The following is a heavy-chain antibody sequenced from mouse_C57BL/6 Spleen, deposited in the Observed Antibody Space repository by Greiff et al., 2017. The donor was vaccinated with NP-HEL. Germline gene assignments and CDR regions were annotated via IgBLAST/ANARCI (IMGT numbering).Heavy chain of an antibody. V-gene: IGHV1-82*01. CDR3: ANPSYGSSSGWYFDV. CDR2: IYPGDGDT. D-gene: IGHD1-1*01. Sequence: QVQLKQSGPELVKPGASVKISCKASGYAFTSSWMNWVKQRPGKGLEWIGRIYPGDGDTNYNGKFKGKATLTADKSSSTAYMQLSSLTSEDSAVYFCANPSYGSSSGWYFDVWGTGTTVTVSS. CDR1: GYAFTSSW. J-gene: IGHJ1*03.